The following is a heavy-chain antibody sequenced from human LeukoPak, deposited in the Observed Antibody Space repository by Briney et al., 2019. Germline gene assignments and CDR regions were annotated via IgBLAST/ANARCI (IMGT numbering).Heavy chain of an antibody. V-gene: IGHV4-59*01. CDR1: GGSISSYY. Sequence: SGTLSLTCTVSGGSISSYYWIWIRQPPGKGLEWIGYIYYSGITNYNPSLKSRVTISVDTSKNQFSLQLSSVTAADTAVYYCARRVGGYGYFDYWGQGTLVTVSS. CDR3: ARRVGGYGYFDY. CDR2: IYYSGIT. J-gene: IGHJ4*02. D-gene: IGHD5-12*01.